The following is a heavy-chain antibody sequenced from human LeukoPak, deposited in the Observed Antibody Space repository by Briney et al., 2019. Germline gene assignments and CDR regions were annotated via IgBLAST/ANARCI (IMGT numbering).Heavy chain of an antibody. D-gene: IGHD6-13*01. CDR3: ARYRTGSSWYRGWFDP. CDR2: IYHSGST. Sequence: PSQTLSLTCTVSGGSISSGGYYWSWIRQPPGKGLEWIGYIYHSGSTYYNPSLKSRVTISVDRSKNQFSLKLSSVTAADTAVYYCARYRTGSSWYRGWFDPWGQRTLVTVSS. J-gene: IGHJ5*02. V-gene: IGHV4-30-2*01. CDR1: GGSISSGGYY.